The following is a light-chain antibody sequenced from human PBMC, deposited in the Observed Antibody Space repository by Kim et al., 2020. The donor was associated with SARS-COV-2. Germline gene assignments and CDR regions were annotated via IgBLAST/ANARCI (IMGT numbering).Light chain of an antibody. CDR2: YDS. CDR1: NIGSKS. V-gene: IGLV3-21*04. J-gene: IGLJ3*02. CDR3: QVWDSSSDRGV. Sequence: YELTQPPSVSVAPGKTARITCGGNNIGSKSVHWYQQKPGQAPVLVIYYDSDRPSGIPERFSGSNSGNTATLTISRVEAGDEADYYCQVWDSSSDRGVFGGGTQLTVL.